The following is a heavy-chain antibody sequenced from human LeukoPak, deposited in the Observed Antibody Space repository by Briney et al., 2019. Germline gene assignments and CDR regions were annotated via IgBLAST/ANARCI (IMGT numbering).Heavy chain of an antibody. CDR3: ASSRADTYYYYGMDV. Sequence: SQTLSLTCTVSGGSISSGGYYWSWIRQHPGKGLEWIGYIYYSGSTYYNPSLKSRVTISVDTSKNQFSLKLSSVTAADTAVYYCASSRADTYYYYGMDVWGQGTTVTVSS. J-gene: IGHJ6*02. CDR1: GGSISSGGYY. D-gene: IGHD3-9*01. CDR2: IYYSGST. V-gene: IGHV4-31*03.